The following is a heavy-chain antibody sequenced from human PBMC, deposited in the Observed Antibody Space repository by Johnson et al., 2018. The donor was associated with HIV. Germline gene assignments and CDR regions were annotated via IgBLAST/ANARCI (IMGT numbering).Heavy chain of an antibody. CDR3: ARDPRSRYDDAFDI. V-gene: IGHV3-23*01. CDR1: GFTFSSYG. J-gene: IGHJ3*02. CDR2: ISGSGGST. Sequence: MQLMESGGGVVQPGRSLRLSCAASGFTFSSYGMHWVRQAPGKGLEWVSAISGSGGSTYYADSVKGRFTISRDNSKNTLYLQMNSLRAEDTALYYCARDPRSRYDDAFDIWGQGTMVTVSS. D-gene: IGHD1-1*01.